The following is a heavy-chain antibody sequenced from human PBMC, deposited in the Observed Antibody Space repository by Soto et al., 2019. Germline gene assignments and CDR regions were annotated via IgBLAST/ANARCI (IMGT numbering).Heavy chain of an antibody. CDR2: IIPVFGTG. CDR1: GGTFSSYA. CDR3: ARVGGTGGYTYGLDY. J-gene: IGHJ4*02. D-gene: IGHD5-18*01. V-gene: IGHV1-69*06. Sequence: QVQLVQSGAEVKKPGSSVKVSCKASGGTFSSYAISWVRQAPGQGLEWMGGIIPVFGTGIYAQKFQGRVTITADKSTNTAYMEVSSLRSEDTAVYCCARVGGTGGYTYGLDYWGQGTLVTVSS.